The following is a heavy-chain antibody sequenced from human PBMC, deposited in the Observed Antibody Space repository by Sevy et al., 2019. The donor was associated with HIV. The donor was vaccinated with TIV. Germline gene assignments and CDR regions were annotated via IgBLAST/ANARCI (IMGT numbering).Heavy chain of an antibody. CDR3: TRARDRDYYGSGSYFYYYGMDV. Sequence: GGSLRLSCTASGFTFGDYAMSWFRQAPGKGLEWVGFIRSKAYGGTTEYAASVKGRFTISRDDSKSIAYLQMNSLKTEDTAVYYCTRARDRDYYGSGSYFYYYGMDVWGQGTTVTVSS. CDR1: GFTFGDYA. CDR2: IRSKAYGGTT. V-gene: IGHV3-49*03. J-gene: IGHJ6*02. D-gene: IGHD3-10*01.